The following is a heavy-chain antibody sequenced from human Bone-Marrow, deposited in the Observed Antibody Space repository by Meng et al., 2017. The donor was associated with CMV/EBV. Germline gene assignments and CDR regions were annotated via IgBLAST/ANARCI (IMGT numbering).Heavy chain of an antibody. CDR2: ISSSSTI. CDR1: GFTFSSYS. J-gene: IGHJ6*02. CDR3: ARDHMVRAAQLYYYYGMDV. V-gene: IGHV3-48*04. Sequence: GGSLRLSCAASGFTFSSYSMNWVRQAPGKGLEWVSYISSSSTIYYADSVKGRFTISRDNAKNSLYLQMNSLRAEDTAVYYCARDHMVRAAQLYYYYGMDVWGQGTTVTVSS. D-gene: IGHD6-25*01.